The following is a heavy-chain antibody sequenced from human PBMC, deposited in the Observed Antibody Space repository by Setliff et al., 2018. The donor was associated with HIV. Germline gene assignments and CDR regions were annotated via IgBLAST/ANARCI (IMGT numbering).Heavy chain of an antibody. J-gene: IGHJ5*02. CDR1: GGSISSSSYY. V-gene: IGHV4-39*02. D-gene: IGHD2-15*01. Sequence: SETLSLTCTVSGGSISSSSYYWGWIRQPPGKGLEWIGSMSYSGTTYDNPSLKRRVTISEDTSKNQFSLKLTSVTAADTAVYYCARAPSHYCSGGSCYLFDPWGQGTLVT. CDR2: MSYSGTT. CDR3: ARAPSHYCSGGSCYLFDP.